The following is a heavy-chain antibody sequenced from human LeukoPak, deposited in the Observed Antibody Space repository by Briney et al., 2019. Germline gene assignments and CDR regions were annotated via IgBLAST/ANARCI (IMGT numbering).Heavy chain of an antibody. V-gene: IGHV1-18*01. Sequence: ASVNVSCKASGYTFTSYGISWVRQAPGQGLEWMGWISAYNGNTNYAQKLQGRVTMTTDTSTSTAYMELRSLRSDDTAVYYCARSTATVYYFDYWGQGTLVTVSS. CDR3: ARSTATVYYFDY. CDR2: ISAYNGNT. CDR1: GYTFTSYG. J-gene: IGHJ4*02. D-gene: IGHD5-18*01.